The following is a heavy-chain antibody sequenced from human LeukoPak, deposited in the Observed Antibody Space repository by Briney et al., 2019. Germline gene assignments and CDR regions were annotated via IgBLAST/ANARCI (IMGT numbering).Heavy chain of an antibody. CDR1: GGSFSGYY. D-gene: IGHD3-22*01. Sequence: SETLSLTCSVYGGSFSGYYWSWIRQPPGKGLEWIGEINHSGSTNYNPSLKSRLTISVDTSKNQFSLKLSSVTAADTAVYYCARVNYYDSSGYYPVPNFDYWGQGTLVTVS. CDR3: ARVNYYDSSGYYPVPNFDY. J-gene: IGHJ4*02. V-gene: IGHV4-34*09. CDR2: INHSGST.